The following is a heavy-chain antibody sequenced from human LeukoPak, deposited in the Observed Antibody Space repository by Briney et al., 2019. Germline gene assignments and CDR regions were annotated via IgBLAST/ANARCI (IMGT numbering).Heavy chain of an antibody. V-gene: IGHV3-21*01. CDR3: ARDRGYCSSTSCWSDAFDI. J-gene: IGHJ3*02. D-gene: IGHD2-2*01. Sequence: GGSLRLSCAASGFTFSSYSMNSVRPAPGKGLEWGSSISSSSRYIYYADSVKGRFTISRDNAKNSLYLQMNSLRAEDTAVYYCARDRGYCSSTSCWSDAFDIWGQGTMVTVSS. CDR2: ISSSSRYI. CDR1: GFTFSSYS.